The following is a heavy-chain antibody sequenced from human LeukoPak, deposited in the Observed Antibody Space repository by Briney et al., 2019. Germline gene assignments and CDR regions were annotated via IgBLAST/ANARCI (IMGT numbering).Heavy chain of an antibody. V-gene: IGHV4-59*11. Sequence: SETLSLTCTVSGGSISSHYWSWIRQPPRKGLEWIGYIYYSGSTNYNPSLKSRVTISVDTSKNQFSLKLSSVTAADTAVYYCARDYSSSLMGWFDPWGQGTLVTVSS. CDR3: ARDYSSSLMGWFDP. J-gene: IGHJ5*02. D-gene: IGHD6-6*01. CDR1: GGSISSHY. CDR2: IYYSGST.